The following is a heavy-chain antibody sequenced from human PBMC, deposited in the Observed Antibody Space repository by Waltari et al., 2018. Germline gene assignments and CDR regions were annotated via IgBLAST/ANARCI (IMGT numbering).Heavy chain of an antibody. CDR1: GFDVRDNY. Sequence: EVQLVETGGGFIQPGGSLRLSCAVSGFDVRDNYMSWVRQAPGKGLEWVSVIYSGASTYYADSVKGRFTISRDTSKNTVYLQMNSLRGEDTAVYFCASHYCSGGSCYFDYWGQGTLVTVSS. V-gene: IGHV3-53*02. CDR3: ASHYCSGGSCYFDY. CDR2: IYSGAST. J-gene: IGHJ4*02. D-gene: IGHD2-15*01.